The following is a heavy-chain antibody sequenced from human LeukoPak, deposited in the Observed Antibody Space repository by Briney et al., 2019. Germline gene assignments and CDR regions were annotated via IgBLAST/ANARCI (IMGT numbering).Heavy chain of an antibody. CDR3: ARNLIAVAGTKGGDY. D-gene: IGHD6-19*01. J-gene: IGHJ4*02. Sequence: ASVEVSGKASGYTFTSYYMHWVRQAPGQGLEWMGIINPSGGSTSYAQKFQGRVTMTRNTSISTAYMELSSLRSEDTAVYYCARNLIAVAGTKGGDYWGQGTLVTVSS. CDR2: INPSGGST. CDR1: GYTFTSYY. V-gene: IGHV1-46*01.